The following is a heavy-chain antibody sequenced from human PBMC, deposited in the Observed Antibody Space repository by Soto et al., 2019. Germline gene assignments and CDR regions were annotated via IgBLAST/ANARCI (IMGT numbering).Heavy chain of an antibody. V-gene: IGHV3-11*01. CDR2: ISSRGDII. CDR1: GFIFSDYY. Sequence: GGYLRLSCAVSGFIFSDYYMSWIRQAPGKGLEWVSYISSRGDIIYYADSVKGRFTISRDNAKNSLYLQMNSLRAEDTAVYYCARDLGYYDSSGYFDYWGQGTLVTVSS. CDR3: ARDLGYYDSSGYFDY. J-gene: IGHJ4*02. D-gene: IGHD3-22*01.